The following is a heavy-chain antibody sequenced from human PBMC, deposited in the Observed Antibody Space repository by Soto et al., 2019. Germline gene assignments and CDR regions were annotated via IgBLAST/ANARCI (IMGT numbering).Heavy chain of an antibody. CDR3: ARRSSSWYFDY. Sequence: EVQLLESGGGMVQPGGSLRLYCAASGFTFSSYAMNWIRQAPGKGMEWVSVINGSGDSTYYADSVTSRFTISRDTSTNTMYLQMNRLRAEDTAIYYCARRSSSWYFDYWGQGTLVTVSS. D-gene: IGHD6-13*01. CDR2: INGSGDST. CDR1: GFTFSSYA. J-gene: IGHJ4*02. V-gene: IGHV3-23*01.